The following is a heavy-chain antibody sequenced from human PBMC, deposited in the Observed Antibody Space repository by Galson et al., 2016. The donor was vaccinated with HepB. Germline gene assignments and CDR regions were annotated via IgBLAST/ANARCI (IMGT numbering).Heavy chain of an antibody. CDR2: INHNGDDP. CDR3: AKSPASGWSTDFFDD. Sequence: SLRLSCAASGFTFSSCAMGWVRQAPGKGLQWVSIINHNGDDPYYADSVKGRFTTSRDNSKNTVFLKMNSVRGEDTAVYYCAKSPASGWSTDFFDDWGQGTLVTVSS. J-gene: IGHJ4*02. V-gene: IGHV3-23*01. CDR1: GFTFSSCA. D-gene: IGHD6-19*01.